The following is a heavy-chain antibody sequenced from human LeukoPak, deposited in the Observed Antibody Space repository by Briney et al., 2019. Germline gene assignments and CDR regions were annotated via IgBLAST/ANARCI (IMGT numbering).Heavy chain of an antibody. Sequence: GGSLRLSCAASGFTFSSYWMSWVRQAPGRGLEWVANIHPEGNEKYHVESVKGRFTISRDNAKNSLFLQMNGLRVEDTAVYYCARGDDFSGDHWGQGILVTVSS. CDR3: ARGDDFSGDH. CDR2: IHPEGNEK. CDR1: GFTFSSYW. J-gene: IGHJ4*02. V-gene: IGHV3-7*04. D-gene: IGHD1-1*01.